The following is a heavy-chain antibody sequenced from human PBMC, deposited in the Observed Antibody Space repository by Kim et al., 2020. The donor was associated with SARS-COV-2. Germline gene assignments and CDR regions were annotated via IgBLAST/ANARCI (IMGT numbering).Heavy chain of an antibody. J-gene: IGHJ4*02. Sequence: GESLKISCSASGYRFTSYWITWVRQMPGKGLEWMGKIHPSDSDSSHGPSFQGHVAFSVDKSRNTAYLHWDSLKASDTATYYCARHLWAGFDLWGQGTLVTVSS. D-gene: IGHD3-10*01. CDR2: IHPSDSDS. CDR1: GYRFTSYW. V-gene: IGHV5-10-1*01. CDR3: ARHLWAGFDL.